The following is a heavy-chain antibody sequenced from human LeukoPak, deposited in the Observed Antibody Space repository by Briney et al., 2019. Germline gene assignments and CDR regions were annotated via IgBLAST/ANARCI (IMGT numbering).Heavy chain of an antibody. CDR3: ARVEDYGDWRQPEDY. D-gene: IGHD4-17*01. CDR1: GFTFSSYW. Sequence: SGGSLRLSCAASGFTFSSYWMHWVRQAPGKGLVWVSRINSDGSSTSYADSVKGRFTISRDNAKNTLYLQMNSLRAEDTAVYYCARVEDYGDWRQPEDYWGQGTLVTVSS. J-gene: IGHJ4*02. V-gene: IGHV3-74*01. CDR2: INSDGSST.